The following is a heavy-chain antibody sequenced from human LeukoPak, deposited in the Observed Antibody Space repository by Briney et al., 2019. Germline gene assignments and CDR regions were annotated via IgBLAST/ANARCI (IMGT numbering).Heavy chain of an antibody. CDR2: INPNSGGI. CDR3: ARWGEYSNYVGADY. V-gene: IGHV1-2*02. J-gene: IGHJ4*02. CDR1: GYTFTGYY. Sequence: GASVKVSCKASGYTFTGYYMHWVRQAPGQGLEWMGWINPNSGGINYAQKFQGRVTMTRDTSISTAYMELSRLRSDDTAVYYCARWGEYSNYVGADYWGQGTLVTVSS. D-gene: IGHD4-11*01.